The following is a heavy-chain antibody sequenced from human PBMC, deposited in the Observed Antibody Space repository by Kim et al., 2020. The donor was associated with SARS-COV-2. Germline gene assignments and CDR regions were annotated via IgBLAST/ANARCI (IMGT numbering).Heavy chain of an antibody. CDR3: TKLREGY. D-gene: IGHD1-7*01. V-gene: IGHV3-15*01. J-gene: IGHJ4*02. Sequence: GTTDYAAPVKGKFTISRDESKNTLNLQVNSLQTEDTAVYDCTKLREGYWGQGTLVTVSS. CDR2: GTT.